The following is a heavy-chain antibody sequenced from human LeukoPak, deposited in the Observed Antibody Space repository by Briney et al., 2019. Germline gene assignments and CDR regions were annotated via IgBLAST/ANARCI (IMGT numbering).Heavy chain of an antibody. CDR2: ISSSSSYI. CDR1: GFTFSSYS. J-gene: IGHJ4*02. V-gene: IGHV3-21*01. D-gene: IGHD1-26*01. CDR3: AREWELSPRFDY. Sequence: PGGSLRLSCAASGFTFSSYSMTWVRQAPGKGLEWVSSISSSSSYIYYADSVKGRFTISRDNAKNSLYLQMNSLRAEDTAVYYCAREWELSPRFDYWGQGTLVTVSS.